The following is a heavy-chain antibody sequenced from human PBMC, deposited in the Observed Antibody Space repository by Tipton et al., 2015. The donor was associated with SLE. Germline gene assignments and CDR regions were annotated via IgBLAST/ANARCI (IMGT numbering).Heavy chain of an antibody. D-gene: IGHD1-26*01. CDR2: VYYSGST. CDR3: ARGELFSGASLYYFEY. Sequence: TLSLTCTVSGGSMTSFYWSWIRQAPGKGLEWIGYVYYSGSTNYNPSLKSRLTMSLDTSKNQFSLKLTSVTAADTAVYYCARGELFSGASLYYFEYWGQGILVTVSS. CDR1: GGSMTSFY. V-gene: IGHV4-59*01. J-gene: IGHJ4*02.